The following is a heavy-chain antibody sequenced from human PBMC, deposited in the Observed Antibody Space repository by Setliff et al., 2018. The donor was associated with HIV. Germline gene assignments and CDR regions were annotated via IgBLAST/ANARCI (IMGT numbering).Heavy chain of an antibody. V-gene: IGHV4-34*01. CDR3: ASPSGYSGYGAFDI. CDR2: INHSGST. D-gene: IGHD5-12*01. Sequence: PSETLSLTCAVYGASFSGYYWSWIRQPPGKGLEWIGEINHSGSTYYNPSLRSRVTISVDTSKNQVSLKLNSVTAADTAVYYCASPSGYSGYGAFDIWGQGTMVTVSS. CDR1: GASFSGYY. J-gene: IGHJ3*02.